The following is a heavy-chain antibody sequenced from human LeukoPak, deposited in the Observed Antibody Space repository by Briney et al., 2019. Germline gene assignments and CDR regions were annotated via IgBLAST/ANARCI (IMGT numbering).Heavy chain of an antibody. CDR3: AKEGGYYDILTGYPFDY. CDR1: GFTFSSYA. CDR2: ISGSGGST. J-gene: IGHJ4*02. V-gene: IGHV3-23*01. D-gene: IGHD3-9*01. Sequence: PGGSLRLSCAASGFTFSSYAMSWVRQAPGKGLEWVSAISGSGGSTYCADSVKGRFTISRDNSKNTLYLQMNGLRAEDTAVYYCAKEGGYYDILTGYPFDYWGQGTLVTVSS.